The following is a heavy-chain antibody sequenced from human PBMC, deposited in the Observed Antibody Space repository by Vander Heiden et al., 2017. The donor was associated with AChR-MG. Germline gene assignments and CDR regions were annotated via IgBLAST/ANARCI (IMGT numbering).Heavy chain of an antibody. Sequence: EVQLVETGGGLIQPGGSLRLSCAASGFTVSSNYMSWVRQAPGKGLEWVSVIYSGGSTYYADSVKGRFTISRDNAKNTLYIQMNRLRAEDTAVYYGVRDGRGGSSDYWGQGTLVTVSS. J-gene: IGHJ4*02. CDR3: VRDGRGGSSDY. D-gene: IGHD1-26*01. CDR2: IYSGGST. V-gene: IGHV3-53*02. CDR1: GFTVSSNY.